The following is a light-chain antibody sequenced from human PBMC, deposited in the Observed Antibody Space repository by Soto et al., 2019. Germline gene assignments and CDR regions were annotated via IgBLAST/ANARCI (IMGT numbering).Light chain of an antibody. CDR2: GAS. CDR1: QSVRSN. Sequence: EIVMTQSPATLSVSPGERATLSCRASQSVRSNLAWYQQKPGQAPRLLIYGASTRATGIPARFSGSGSGTEFTLTISSLQSEDFAVYYCQQYNNWPPYTFGRGTKVDIK. J-gene: IGKJ2*01. V-gene: IGKV3-15*01. CDR3: QQYNNWPPYT.